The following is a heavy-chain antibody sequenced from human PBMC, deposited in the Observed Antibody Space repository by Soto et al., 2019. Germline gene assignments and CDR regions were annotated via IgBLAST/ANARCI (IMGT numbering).Heavy chain of an antibody. CDR3: ARSGQVGNWFDP. J-gene: IGHJ5*02. D-gene: IGHD3-3*01. V-gene: IGHV1-8*01. Sequence: QVQLVQSGAEVKKPGASVKVSCKASGYTFTSYDINWVRQATGQGLEWMGWMNHNIGNTGYAQKVRGRVTMTRNTSISTAYMELSSLRSEDTAVYYCARSGQVGNWFDPWGQGTLVTVSS. CDR2: MNHNIGNT. CDR1: GYTFTSYD.